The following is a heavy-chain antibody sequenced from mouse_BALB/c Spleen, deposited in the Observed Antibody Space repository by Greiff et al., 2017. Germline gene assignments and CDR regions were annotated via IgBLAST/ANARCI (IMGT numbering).Heavy chain of an antibody. CDR1: GFTFSSYA. CDR3: ARGRDYGGRAMDY. Sequence: EVKVVESGGGLVKPGGSLKLSCAASGFTFSSYAMSWVRQTPEKRLEWVASISSGGSTYYPDSVKGRFTISRDNARNILYLQMSSLRSEDTAMYYCARGRDYGGRAMDYWGQGTSVTVSS. V-gene: IGHV5-6-5*01. CDR2: ISSGGST. D-gene: IGHD2-4*01. J-gene: IGHJ4*01.